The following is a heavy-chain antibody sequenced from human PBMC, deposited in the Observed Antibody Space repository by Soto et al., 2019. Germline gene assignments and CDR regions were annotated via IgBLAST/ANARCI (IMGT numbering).Heavy chain of an antibody. CDR1: GFTFSSYD. J-gene: IGHJ4*02. D-gene: IGHD6-13*01. CDR3: ARGLSGIAAA. V-gene: IGHV3-13*01. Sequence: GGSLRLSCAASGFTFSSYDMHWVRQATGKGLEWVSVIGTAGDTYYPGSVKGRSTISRENAKNSLYLQMNSLRAEDTAVYYCARGLSGIAAAWGQGTLVTVSS. CDR2: IGTAGDT.